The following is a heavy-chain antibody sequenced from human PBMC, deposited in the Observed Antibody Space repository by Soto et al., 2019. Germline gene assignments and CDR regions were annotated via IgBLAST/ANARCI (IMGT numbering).Heavy chain of an antibody. V-gene: IGHV1-69*13. Sequence: SVKVSCKASGGTFSSYAISWVRQAPGQGLEWMGGIIPIFGTANYAQKFQGRVTITADESTSTAYMELSSLRSEDTAVYYCARVVVRDLYYYYGMDVWGQGTTVTVSS. CDR1: GGTFSSYA. J-gene: IGHJ6*02. CDR2: IIPIFGTA. CDR3: ARVVVRDLYYYYGMDV. D-gene: IGHD3-10*01.